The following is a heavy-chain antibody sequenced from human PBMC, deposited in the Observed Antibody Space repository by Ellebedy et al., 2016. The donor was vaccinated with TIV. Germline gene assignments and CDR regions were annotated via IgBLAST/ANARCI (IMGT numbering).Heavy chain of an antibody. Sequence: SETLSLXCAVYGGSFSGYHWSWIRQPPGKGLEWIGEINHSGSTNYNPSLKSRVTISVDTSKNQFSLKLSSVTAADTAVYYCAREGGSYYAFDIWGQGTMVTVSS. J-gene: IGHJ3*02. CDR3: AREGGSYYAFDI. CDR2: INHSGST. CDR1: GGSFSGYH. D-gene: IGHD1-26*01. V-gene: IGHV4-34*01.